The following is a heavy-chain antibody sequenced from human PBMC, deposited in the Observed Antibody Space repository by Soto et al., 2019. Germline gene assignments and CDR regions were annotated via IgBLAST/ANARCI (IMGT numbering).Heavy chain of an antibody. CDR1: GFPFDDYS. J-gene: IGHJ3*02. V-gene: IGHV3-43*01. CDR3: AKDIGAQTIAVAGTFAFDI. CDR2: ISWDGADT. D-gene: IGHD6-19*01. Sequence: PGGSLRLSCAASGFPFDDYSMNWVRQVPGKGLDWVSLISWDGADTYYADPVKGRFTVSRDNSKNSLYLQMNSLRAEDTALYYCAKDIGAQTIAVAGTFAFDIWGQGTMVTVSS.